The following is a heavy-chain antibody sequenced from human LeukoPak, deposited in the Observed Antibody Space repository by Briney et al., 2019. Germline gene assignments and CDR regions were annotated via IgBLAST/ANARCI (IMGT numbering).Heavy chain of an antibody. J-gene: IGHJ4*02. D-gene: IGHD6-6*01. CDR3: ARDLPSIARLYYFDY. Sequence: PSETLSLTCTVSHYSISSGYYWGWIRQPPGKGLEWIGSIYHSGSTYYNPSLKSRVTISVDTSKNQFSLKLSSVTAADTAVYYCARDLPSIARLYYFDYWGQGTLVTVSS. V-gene: IGHV4-38-2*02. CDR1: HYSISSGYY. CDR2: IYHSGST.